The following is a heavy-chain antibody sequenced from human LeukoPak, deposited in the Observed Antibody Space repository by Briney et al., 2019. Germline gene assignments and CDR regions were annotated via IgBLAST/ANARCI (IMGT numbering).Heavy chain of an antibody. J-gene: IGHJ6*02. Sequence: SETLSLTCTVSGGSISSYYWSWIRQPPGKGPEWIGYIYYSGSTNYNPSLKSRVTISVDTSKNQFSLKLSSVTAADTAVYYCARHKGRWGGSSVLTWVDVWGQGTTVTVSS. CDR3: ARHKGRWGGSSVLTWVDV. CDR2: IYYSGST. CDR1: GGSISSYY. V-gene: IGHV4-59*08. D-gene: IGHD6-6*01.